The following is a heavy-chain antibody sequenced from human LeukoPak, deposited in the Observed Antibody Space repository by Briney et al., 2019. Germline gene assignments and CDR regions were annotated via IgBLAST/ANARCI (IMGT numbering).Heavy chain of an antibody. D-gene: IGHD3-10*01. CDR1: GYTFTGYY. V-gene: IGHV1-46*01. J-gene: IGHJ4*02. Sequence: ASVKVSCKASGYTFTGYYIHWVRQAPGQGLEWMGMINPSGGSTTYAQKLQGRVTMTRDMSTSTVYMELSSLRSEDTAVYYCARGGLGVRGAADYWGQGTLVTVSS. CDR3: ARGGLGVRGAADY. CDR2: INPSGGST.